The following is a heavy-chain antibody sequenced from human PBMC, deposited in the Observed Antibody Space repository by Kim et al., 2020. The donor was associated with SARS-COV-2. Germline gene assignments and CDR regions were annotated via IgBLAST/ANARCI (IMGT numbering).Heavy chain of an antibody. J-gene: IGHJ4*02. V-gene: IGHV3-15*01. CDR1: GFTFSNAW. D-gene: IGHD3-10*01. Sequence: GGSLRLSCAASGFTFSNAWMSWVRQAPGKGLEWVGRIKSKTDGGTTDYAAPVKGRFTISRDDSKNTLYLQMNSLKTEDIAVYYCTTDTYGSGTYLPYYWGQGTLVTVSS. CDR3: TTDTYGSGTYLPYY. CDR2: IKSKTDGGTT.